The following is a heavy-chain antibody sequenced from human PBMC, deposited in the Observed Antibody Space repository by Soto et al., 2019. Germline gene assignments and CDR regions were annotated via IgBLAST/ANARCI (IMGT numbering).Heavy chain of an antibody. V-gene: IGHV1-8*01. CDR3: ARNLKATSDDDGLDY. CDR2: MNPNSGNT. J-gene: IGHJ4*02. CDR1: GYTFTSYD. D-gene: IGHD5-12*01. Sequence: ASVKVSCKASGYTFTSYDINWVRQATGQGLEWMGWMNPNSGNTGYAPKFQGRVTMTRDTSISTAYIELNSLRSEDTAVYYCARNLKATSDDDGLDYWGQGTQVTVSS.